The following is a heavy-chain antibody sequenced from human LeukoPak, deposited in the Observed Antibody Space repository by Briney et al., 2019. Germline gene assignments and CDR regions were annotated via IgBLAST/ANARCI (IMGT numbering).Heavy chain of an antibody. CDR2: IRYDGSNK. D-gene: IGHD3-10*01. Sequence: GGSLRLSCAASGFTFSSYWMSWVRQAPGKGLEWVAFIRYDGSNKYYADSVKGRFTISRDNSKNTLYLQMNSLRAEDTAVYYCAKDLYYYGSGALVDVWGKGTTVTISS. CDR3: AKDLYYYGSGALVDV. CDR1: GFTFSSYW. V-gene: IGHV3-30*02. J-gene: IGHJ6*04.